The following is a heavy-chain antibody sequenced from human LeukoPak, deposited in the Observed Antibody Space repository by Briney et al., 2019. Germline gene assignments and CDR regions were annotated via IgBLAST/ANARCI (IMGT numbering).Heavy chain of an antibody. V-gene: IGHV4-30-4*07. D-gene: IGHD5-12*01. Sequence: KPSETLSLTCTVSGGSISSGSYYWSWIRQPPGKGLEWIGYIYYSGSTYYNPSLKSRVTISVDTSKNQFSLKLSSVTAADTAVYYCAKGGGYDPPYYYYMDVWGKGTTVTVSS. CDR2: IYYSGST. CDR3: AKGGGYDPPYYYYMDV. J-gene: IGHJ6*03. CDR1: GGSISSGSYY.